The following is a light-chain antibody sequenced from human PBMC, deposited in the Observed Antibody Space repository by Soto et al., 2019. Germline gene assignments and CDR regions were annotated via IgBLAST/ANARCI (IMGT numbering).Light chain of an antibody. V-gene: IGKV3-15*01. CDR1: QSVGSN. CDR2: GAS. J-gene: IGKJ5*01. Sequence: EIVLTQSPGTLSLSPGERATRSCRASQSVGSNCLAWYQQKPGQAPRLLIFGASTRATGIPARFSGSGSGTEFTLTISSLQSEDFAVYFCQQYNNWSITFGQGTRLEIK. CDR3: QQYNNWSIT.